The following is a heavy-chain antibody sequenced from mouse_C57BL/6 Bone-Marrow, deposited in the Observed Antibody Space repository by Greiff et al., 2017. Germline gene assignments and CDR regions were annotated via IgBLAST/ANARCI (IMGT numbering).Heavy chain of an antibody. V-gene: IGHV1-18*01. Sequence: VQLQQPGAELVKPGASVKLSCKASGYTFTDYNMDWVKQSHGKSLEWIGDINPNNGGTIYNQKFKGKATLTVDKSSSTAYMELRSLTSEDTAVYYCARGYGSRGAHAMDYWGQGTSVTVSS. CDR2: INPNNGGT. J-gene: IGHJ4*01. CDR1: GYTFTDYN. D-gene: IGHD1-1*01. CDR3: ARGYGSRGAHAMDY.